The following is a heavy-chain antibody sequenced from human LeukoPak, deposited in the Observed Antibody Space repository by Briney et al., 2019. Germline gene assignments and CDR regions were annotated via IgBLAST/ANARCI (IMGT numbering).Heavy chain of an antibody. Sequence: TSETLSLTCAVYGGSFSGYYWSWIRQPPGKGLEWIGEINHSGSTNYNPSLKSRVTISVDTSKNQFSLKLSSVTAADTAVYYCARGPGLKLTGYPYYYYYGMDVWGQGTTVTVSS. CDR2: INHSGST. CDR3: ARGPGLKLTGYPYYYYYGMDV. J-gene: IGHJ6*02. D-gene: IGHD3-9*01. V-gene: IGHV4-34*01. CDR1: GGSFSGYY.